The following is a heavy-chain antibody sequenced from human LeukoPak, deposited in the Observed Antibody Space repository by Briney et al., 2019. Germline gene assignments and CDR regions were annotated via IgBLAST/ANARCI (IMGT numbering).Heavy chain of an antibody. Sequence: PLETLSLTCTVSGGSISSGGYYWSWIRQHPGKGLEWIGYIYYSGSTYYNPSLKSRVTISVDTSKNQFSLKLSSVTAADTAVYYCARRVPSSGWYGYFDYWGQGTLVTVSS. J-gene: IGHJ4*02. CDR2: IYYSGST. D-gene: IGHD6-19*01. CDR1: GGSISSGGYY. CDR3: ARRVPSSGWYGYFDY. V-gene: IGHV4-31*03.